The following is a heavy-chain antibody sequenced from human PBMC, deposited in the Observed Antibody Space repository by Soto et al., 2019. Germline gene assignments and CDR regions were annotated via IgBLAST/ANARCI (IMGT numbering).Heavy chain of an antibody. J-gene: IGHJ2*01. CDR3: VRCYCSVGSCYACWHFDL. V-gene: IGHV1-18*01. CDR1: GYTFSDYA. Sequence: QVQLVQSGGEVKKPGASVKVSCQASGYTFSDYAISWVRQAPGQGLEWMGWISASTRNTDQAQNFQGRVIMTLDTSTNTAYMELRSLRSDDTAVYYCVRCYCSVGSCYACWHFDLWGRGTLVTFSS. CDR2: ISASTRNT. D-gene: IGHD2-15*01.